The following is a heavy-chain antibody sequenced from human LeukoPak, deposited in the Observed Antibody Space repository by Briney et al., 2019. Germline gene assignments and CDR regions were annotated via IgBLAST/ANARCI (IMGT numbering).Heavy chain of an antibody. CDR3: ARGRRVRTAMVIYYYYMDV. CDR1: GFTFSSYG. Sequence: PGRSLRLSCAASGFTFSSYGMHWVRQAPGKGLEWVAVIWYDGSNKYYADSVKGRFTISRDNSKNTLYLQMNSLRAEDTAVYYCARGRRVRTAMVIYYYYMDVWGKGTTVTVSS. V-gene: IGHV3-33*08. J-gene: IGHJ6*03. D-gene: IGHD5-18*01. CDR2: IWYDGSNK.